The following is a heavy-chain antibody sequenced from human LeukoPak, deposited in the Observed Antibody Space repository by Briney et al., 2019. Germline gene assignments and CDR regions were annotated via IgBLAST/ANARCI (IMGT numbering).Heavy chain of an antibody. CDR1: GFXFRSYT. V-gene: IGHV3-23*01. CDR2: ISGSGGST. Sequence: GGSLRLSCAASGFXFRSYTMSWVRQTPGKGLEWVSSISGSGGSTYFADSVKGRCTISRDNSKNTLYLQMNSLRGEDTAVYYCAKDVVTAAIWGQGTLVTVSS. J-gene: IGHJ4*02. CDR3: AKDVVTAAI. D-gene: IGHD4-23*01.